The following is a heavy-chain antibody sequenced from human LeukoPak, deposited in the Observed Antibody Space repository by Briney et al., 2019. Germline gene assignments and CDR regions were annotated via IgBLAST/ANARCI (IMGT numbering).Heavy chain of an antibody. Sequence: PGGSLRLSCAASGFTFSDHYMDWVRQPPGKGLEWVGRSRNKANSYTTEYAASVKGGFTISRGDSKNSLYLQMNSLKTEDTAVYYCARAEVGTTLDWGQGTLVTVSS. D-gene: IGHD1-14*01. CDR2: SRNKANSYTT. V-gene: IGHV3-72*01. CDR3: ARAEVGTTLD. CDR1: GFTFSDHY. J-gene: IGHJ4*02.